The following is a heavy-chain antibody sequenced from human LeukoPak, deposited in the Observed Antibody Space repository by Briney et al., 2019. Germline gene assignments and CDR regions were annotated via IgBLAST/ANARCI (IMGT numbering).Heavy chain of an antibody. CDR3: AKDCHDYSNYVCGLDY. V-gene: IGHV3-23*01. D-gene: IGHD4-11*01. Sequence: PGGSLRLSCAVSGFAFGSEAMSWVRQAPGKGLEWVSAISGSGGSTYYADSVKGRFTISRDNSKNTLYLQMNSLRAEDTAVYYCAKDCHDYSNYVCGLDYWGQGTLVTVSS. CDR1: GFAFGSEA. CDR2: ISGSGGST. J-gene: IGHJ4*02.